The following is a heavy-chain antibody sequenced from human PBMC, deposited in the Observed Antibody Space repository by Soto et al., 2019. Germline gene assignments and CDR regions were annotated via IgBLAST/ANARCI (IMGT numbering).Heavy chain of an antibody. CDR2: ITPFSGDV. CDR1: GNTFTYRY. J-gene: IGHJ4*02. CDR3: ASGGAGSGPFTWELPDH. V-gene: IGHV1-45*02. D-gene: IGHD1-26*01. Sequence: QMPLVQSGAEVKKTGSSVTVSCKALGNTFTYRYLHWVRQAPGQALEWMGWITPFSGDVHYAQKFQERLTITRDRSINTAYMQMSSMRSEDTAMYFCASGGAGSGPFTWELPDHWGQGTLVTVSS.